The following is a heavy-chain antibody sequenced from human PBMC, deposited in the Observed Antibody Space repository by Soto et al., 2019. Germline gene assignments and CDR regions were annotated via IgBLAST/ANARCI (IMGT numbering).Heavy chain of an antibody. J-gene: IGHJ4*02. CDR3: SRDLSPY. D-gene: IGHD3-16*02. Sequence: ASVKVSCKTSGYDFTRYFIHCVRQAPGQGLEWMVKVNPTGGSPTFGQKFQGRVTVTTDTSTSTVYMELSSLRSDDTAVYYCSRDLSPYWGQGTLVTVSS. CDR1: GYDFTRYF. CDR2: VNPTGGSP. V-gene: IGHV1-46*03.